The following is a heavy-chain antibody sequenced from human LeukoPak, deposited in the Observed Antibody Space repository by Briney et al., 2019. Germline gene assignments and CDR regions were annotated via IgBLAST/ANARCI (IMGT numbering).Heavy chain of an antibody. CDR3: ARWSAAVPKMFDP. D-gene: IGHD6-13*01. V-gene: IGHV4-59*12. CDR2: IYYSGST. J-gene: IGHJ5*02. CDR1: GGSINSYY. Sequence: SETLSLTCTVSGGSINSYYWSWIRQSPGKGLEWIGYIYYSGSTDYNPSLKSRVTISVDTSKNQFSLKLSSVTAADTAVYYCARWSAAVPKMFDPWGRGTPVTVSS.